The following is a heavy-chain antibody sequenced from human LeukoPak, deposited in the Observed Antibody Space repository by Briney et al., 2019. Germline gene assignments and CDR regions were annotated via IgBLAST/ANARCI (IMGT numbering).Heavy chain of an antibody. CDR2: INPAGSTA. J-gene: IGHJ4*02. CDR1: GFTFSSYA. CDR3: GRGMIGVYGSDY. D-gene: IGHD3-10*01. Sequence: GGSLRLSCAASGFTFSSYAMSWVRQAPGKGLVWVSHINPAGSTAFYADSVKGRFTISRDNAKNTVYLQMSSLGAEDTAIYYCGRGMIGVYGSDYWGQGTLVTVSS. V-gene: IGHV3-74*01.